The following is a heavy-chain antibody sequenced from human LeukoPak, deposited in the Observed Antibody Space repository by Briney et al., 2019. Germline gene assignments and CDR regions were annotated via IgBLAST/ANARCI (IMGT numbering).Heavy chain of an antibody. D-gene: IGHD3-22*01. CDR3: ARGYYDSSGYYQSPIFDY. CDR1: GGSISSSSYY. J-gene: IGHJ4*02. V-gene: IGHV4-39*07. CDR2: IYYSGST. Sequence: SETLSLTCTVSGGSISSSSYYWGWIRQPPGKGLEWIGSIYYSGSTYYTPSLKSRVTISVDTSKNQFSLKLNSVTAADTAVYYCARGYYDSSGYYQSPIFDYWGQGTLVTVSS.